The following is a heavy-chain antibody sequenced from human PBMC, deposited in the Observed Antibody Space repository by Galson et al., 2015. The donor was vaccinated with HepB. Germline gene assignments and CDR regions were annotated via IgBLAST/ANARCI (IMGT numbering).Heavy chain of an antibody. CDR1: GFTFSSYG. Sequence: LRLSCAASGFTFSSYGMHWVRQAPGKGLEWVAVIWYDGSNKYYADSVKGRFTISRDNSKNTLYLQMNSLRAEDTAVYYCAREAPILGYCSSTSCYHGYFDYWGQGTLVTVSS. V-gene: IGHV3-33*01. CDR2: IWYDGSNK. D-gene: IGHD2-2*01. CDR3: AREAPILGYCSSTSCYHGYFDY. J-gene: IGHJ4*02.